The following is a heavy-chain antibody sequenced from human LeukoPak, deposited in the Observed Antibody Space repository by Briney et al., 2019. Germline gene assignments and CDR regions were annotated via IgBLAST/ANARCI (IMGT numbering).Heavy chain of an antibody. V-gene: IGHV3-53*01. CDR1: GFTVSSNY. J-gene: IGHJ3*02. CDR2: IYSGGST. CDR3: ARGSVYSSSWDAFGI. D-gene: IGHD6-13*01. Sequence: PGGSLRLSCAASGFTVSSNYMSWVRQAPGKGLEWVSVIYSGGSTYYADSVKGRFTISRDNSKNTLYLQMNSLRAEDTAVYYCARGSVYSSSWDAFGIWGQGTMVTVSS.